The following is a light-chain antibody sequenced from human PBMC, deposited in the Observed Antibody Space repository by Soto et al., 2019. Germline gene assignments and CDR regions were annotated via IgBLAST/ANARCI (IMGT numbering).Light chain of an antibody. J-gene: IGKJ4*01. CDR2: AAS. Sequence: DIQMTQSPSSLSASVGDRVTITCRASQGIRTDLVWYQQGPGKAPKLLIYAASTLQSGVPSRFSGSASGTEFTLTISSLQPEDFATYYCQQVSGYPLNFGGGTKVDIK. CDR1: QGIRTD. CDR3: QQVSGYPLN. V-gene: IGKV1-17*01.